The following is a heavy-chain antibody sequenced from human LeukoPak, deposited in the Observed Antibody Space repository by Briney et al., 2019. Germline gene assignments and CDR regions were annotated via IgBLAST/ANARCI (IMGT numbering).Heavy chain of an antibody. D-gene: IGHD6-6*01. CDR3: ASEPSIAARNYYYYYMDV. CDR2: IYTSGST. J-gene: IGHJ6*03. V-gene: IGHV4-61*02. Sequence: SQTLSLTCTVSGGSISSGSYYWSWIRQPAGKGLEWIGRIYTSGSTNYNPSLKSRATISVDTSKNQFSLKLSSVTAEDTAVYYCASEPSIAARNYYYYYMDVWGKGTTVTVSS. CDR1: GGSISSGSYY.